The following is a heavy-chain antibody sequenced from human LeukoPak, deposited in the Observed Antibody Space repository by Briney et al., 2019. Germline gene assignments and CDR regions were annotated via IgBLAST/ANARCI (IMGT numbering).Heavy chain of an antibody. D-gene: IGHD1-26*01. CDR3: ARDGGSYSAEYFQH. CDR1: GFTFSSYS. V-gene: IGHV3-21*01. Sequence: PGGSLRLSCAASGFTFSSYSMNWVRQAPGKGLEWVSSISSSSSYIYYADSVKGRFTISRDNVKNSLYLQMNSLRAEDTAVYYCARDGGSYSAEYFQHWGQGTLVTVSS. J-gene: IGHJ1*01. CDR2: ISSSSSYI.